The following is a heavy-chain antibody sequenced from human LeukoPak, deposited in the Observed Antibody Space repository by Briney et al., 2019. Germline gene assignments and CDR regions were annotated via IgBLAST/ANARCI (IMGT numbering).Heavy chain of an antibody. J-gene: IGHJ4*02. V-gene: IGHV3-30*18. CDR2: ISYDGDNK. CDR1: GFSFSSYG. Sequence: GGSLRLSCAASGFSFSSYGMHWVRQAPGKGLEWVAVISYDGDNKYYADSVNGRFTIPRDNSKNTLSLQMDSLRAEDTAVYYCAKDIRVWGSYRYPCLDYWGQGTLVTVSA. D-gene: IGHD3-16*02. CDR3: AKDIRVWGSYRYPCLDY.